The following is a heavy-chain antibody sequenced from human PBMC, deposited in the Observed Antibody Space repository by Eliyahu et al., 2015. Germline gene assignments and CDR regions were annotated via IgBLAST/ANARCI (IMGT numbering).Heavy chain of an antibody. D-gene: IGHD6-13*01. Sequence: EVQLVESGGSLVNPGXSLRLSCAASGFTFXPXSXNWVRQAPGKGLEWLSSISSTNSYIYYAGSVKGRFTISRDNAKNSLYLQMDSLRAEDTAIYYCARGSTSSWENNWFDPWGQGTLVTVSS. CDR2: ISSTNSYI. CDR1: GFTFXPXS. V-gene: IGHV3-21*02. J-gene: IGHJ5*02. CDR3: ARGSTSSWENNWFDP.